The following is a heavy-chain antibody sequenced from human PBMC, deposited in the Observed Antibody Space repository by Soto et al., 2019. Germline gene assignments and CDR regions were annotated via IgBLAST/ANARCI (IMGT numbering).Heavy chain of an antibody. CDR3: ATTKRADFWSGYTDGMDV. J-gene: IGHJ6*02. CDR1: GYSFTSYW. Sequence: PGESLKISCKGSGYSFTSYWISWVRQMPGKGLEWMGRIDPSDSYTNYSPSFQGHVTISADKSISTAYLQWSSLKASDTAMYYCATTKRADFWSGYTDGMDVWGQGTTVTVSS. V-gene: IGHV5-10-1*01. CDR2: IDPSDSYT. D-gene: IGHD3-3*01.